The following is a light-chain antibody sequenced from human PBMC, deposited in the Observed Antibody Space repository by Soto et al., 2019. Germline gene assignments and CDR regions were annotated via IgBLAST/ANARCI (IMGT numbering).Light chain of an antibody. J-gene: IGKJ1*01. CDR3: QQYVTTPRT. V-gene: IGKV3-20*01. Sequence: EYGLTQPQGILSLPPGARATLSSRASQTVAYTPLAWYQKRPGQARRLLIYGKSTRATGTPDRFLGSGSGTAFTLTISRLEPEDFAVYYCQQYVTTPRTFGQGTKVE. CDR2: GKS. CDR1: QTVAYTP.